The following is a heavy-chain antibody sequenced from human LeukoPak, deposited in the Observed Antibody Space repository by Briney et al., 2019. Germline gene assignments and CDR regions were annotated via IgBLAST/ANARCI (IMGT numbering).Heavy chain of an antibody. CDR3: ARGGAGTYYKRDGWFDP. V-gene: IGHV1-8*02. J-gene: IGHJ5*02. CDR2: MNPNTGNT. Sequence: ASVKVSCKASGGTFSSYAISWVRQATGQGLEWMGWMNPNTGNTGYGERFQGRVTMTRDNSISTAYMELNSLTSEDTAVYYCARGGAGTYYKRDGWFDPWGQGTVVTVSS. D-gene: IGHD3-10*01. CDR1: GGTFSSYA.